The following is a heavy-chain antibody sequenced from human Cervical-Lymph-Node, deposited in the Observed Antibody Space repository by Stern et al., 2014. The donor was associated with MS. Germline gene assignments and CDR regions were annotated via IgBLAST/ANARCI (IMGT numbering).Heavy chain of an antibody. J-gene: IGHJ4*02. CDR1: GFTFSSYS. CDR3: AREGIAVAGALDY. V-gene: IGHV3-21*06. D-gene: IGHD6-19*01. Sequence: EVQLVQSGGGLVKPGGSLRLSCAASGFTFSSYSFHWVRQAPGKGLEWVSSISSSSSYKSYADSVKGRFTISRDNAKNSLSLQMNSLRAEDTAVYYCAREGIAVAGALDYWGQGTLVTVSS. CDR2: ISSSSSYK.